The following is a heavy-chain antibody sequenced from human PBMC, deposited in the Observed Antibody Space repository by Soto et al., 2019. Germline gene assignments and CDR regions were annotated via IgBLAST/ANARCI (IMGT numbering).Heavy chain of an antibody. D-gene: IGHD6-25*01. Sequence: GESLKISCKASGYSFTSYWIGWVRQTPGQGLEWMGIILPGDADTRYSPSFEGHVTISADRSTNTAFLHLRSLEDSDTATYFCARQGFSEHYFYAADVWGQGTTVTVSS. CDR3: ARQGFSEHYFYAADV. CDR2: ILPGDADT. V-gene: IGHV5-51*01. J-gene: IGHJ6*02. CDR1: GYSFTSYW.